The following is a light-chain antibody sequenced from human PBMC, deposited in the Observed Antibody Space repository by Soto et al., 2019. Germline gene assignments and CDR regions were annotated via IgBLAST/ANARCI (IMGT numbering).Light chain of an antibody. Sequence: DIQMTQSPSSLSASLGDRVTITCRASQGIKKYVAWYQQKPGKVPKLLIYAASTLQSGVPSRFSGSGSGTDFTLTISSLQTEDVATYYCQKYDSAPWAFGQGTKVYIK. CDR3: QKYDSAPWA. J-gene: IGKJ1*01. CDR2: AAS. CDR1: QGIKKY. V-gene: IGKV1-27*01.